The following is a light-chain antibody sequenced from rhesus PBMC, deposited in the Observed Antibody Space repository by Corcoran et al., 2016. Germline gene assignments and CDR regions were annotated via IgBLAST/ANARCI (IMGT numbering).Light chain of an antibody. Sequence: DIQMTQSPSSLSASVGDRVTITCRASQGISSWLAWYQQKPGKDPKLLTYKASSLQSGVPSRFSGSGSGTDFTLTISSLQPEDFATYYCKQYNSAPWTFGQGTKVEIK. J-gene: IGKJ1*01. CDR3: KQYNSAPWT. CDR1: QGISSW. V-gene: IGKV1-21*01. CDR2: KAS.